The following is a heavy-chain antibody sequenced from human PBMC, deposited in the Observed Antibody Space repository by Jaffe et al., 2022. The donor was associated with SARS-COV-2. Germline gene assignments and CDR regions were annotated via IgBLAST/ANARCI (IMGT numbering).Heavy chain of an antibody. Sequence: QVQLVESGGGVVQPGRSLRLSCAASGFTFSSYAMHWVRQAPGKGLEWVAVISYDGSNKYYADSVKGRFTISRDNSKNTLYLQMNSLRAEDTAVYYCARGQKRYYYGMDVWGQGTTVTVSS. J-gene: IGHJ6*02. CDR1: GFTFSSYA. CDR3: ARGQKRYYYGMDV. V-gene: IGHV3-30-3*01. CDR2: ISYDGSNK.